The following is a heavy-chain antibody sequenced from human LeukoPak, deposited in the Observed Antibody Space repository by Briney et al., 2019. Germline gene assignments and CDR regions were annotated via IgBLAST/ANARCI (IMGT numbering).Heavy chain of an antibody. D-gene: IGHD6-13*01. V-gene: IGHV3-66*01. CDR3: ARKGSNSWSFDC. CDR2: IYNSGST. CDR1: GFTVNDNY. J-gene: IGHJ4*02. Sequence: GRSLRLSCAASGFTVNDNYMTWVRQAPGRGLEWVSVIYNSGSTKYADSVKGRFTISRDTSKNTLYLQMNSLRAEDTAVYYCARKGSNSWSFDCWGQGTLVTVSS.